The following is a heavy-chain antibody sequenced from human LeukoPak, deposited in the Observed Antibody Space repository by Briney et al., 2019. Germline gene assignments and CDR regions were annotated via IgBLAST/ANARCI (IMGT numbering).Heavy chain of an antibody. D-gene: IGHD3-22*01. CDR1: GGTFSSYA. CDR3: ARDRYYYDSSGYFRAGAFDI. Sequence: SVKVSCKASGGTFSSYAISWVRQAPGQGLEWMGGIIPIFGTANYAQKFQGRVTITADESTSTAYMELSSLRSEDAAVYYCARDRYYYDSSGYFRAGAFDIWGQGTMVTVSS. J-gene: IGHJ3*02. CDR2: IIPIFGTA. V-gene: IGHV1-69*13.